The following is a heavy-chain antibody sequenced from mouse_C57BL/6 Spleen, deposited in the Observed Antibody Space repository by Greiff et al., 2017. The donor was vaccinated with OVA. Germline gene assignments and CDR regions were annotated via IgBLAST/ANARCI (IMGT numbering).Heavy chain of an antibody. D-gene: IGHD1-1*01. J-gene: IGHJ4*01. CDR2: IYPGDGDT. CDR3: GRGTTVGAEAMDY. V-gene: IGHV1-82*01. CDR1: GYAFSSSW. Sequence: QVQLQQSGPELVKPGASVKISCKASGYAFSSSWMNWVKQRPGKGLEWIGRIYPGDGDTNYNGKFKGKATLTADKSSSTAYMQLSSLTSEDSAVYFCGRGTTVGAEAMDYWGQGTSVTVSS.